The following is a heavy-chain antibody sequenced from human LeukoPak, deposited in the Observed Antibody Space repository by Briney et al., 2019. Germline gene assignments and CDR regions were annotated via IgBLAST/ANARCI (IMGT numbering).Heavy chain of an antibody. CDR3: VRVEYSGSHYLFDL. CDR1: GFIFSSYA. V-gene: IGHV3-53*01. Sequence: GGSLRLSCAASGFIFSSYAMSWVRQAPGKGLEWVSVIYSGGSTYYADSVKGRFIISRDNYKSTLYLQMNSLRAEDTAVYYCVRVEYSGSHYLFDLWGQGTLVTVSS. D-gene: IGHD1-26*01. CDR2: IYSGGST. J-gene: IGHJ4*02.